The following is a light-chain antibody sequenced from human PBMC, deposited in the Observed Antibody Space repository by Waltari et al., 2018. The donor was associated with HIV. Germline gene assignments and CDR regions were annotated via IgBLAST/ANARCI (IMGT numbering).Light chain of an antibody. CDR1: SDNVGNQG. J-gene: IGLJ2*01. CDR2: RDN. Sequence: QAGLTQPPSVSKGLRQTATLTCTGNSDNVGNQGAPWLQQHQGHPPKLLVYRDNKRPSGISARFSASRSGSTASLTITGLRPEDEADYICSAWDRSLSAVVFGGGTTLIVL. CDR3: SAWDRSLSAVV. V-gene: IGLV10-54*04.